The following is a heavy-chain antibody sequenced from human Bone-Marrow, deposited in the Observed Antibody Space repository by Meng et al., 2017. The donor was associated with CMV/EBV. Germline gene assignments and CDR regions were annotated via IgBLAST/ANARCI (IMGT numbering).Heavy chain of an antibody. J-gene: IGHJ6*02. CDR2: ISAYNGNT. Sequence: ASVKVSCKASGYTFTSYGISWVRQAPGQGLEWMGWISAYNGNTNYAQKLQGRVTMTTDTSTSTAYMELRSLRSEDTAVYYCARVGGSRGLDYYYYGLDVWGRGTTVTVSS. V-gene: IGHV1-18*01. CDR3: ARVGGSRGLDYYYYGLDV. D-gene: IGHD3-10*01. CDR1: GYTFTSYG.